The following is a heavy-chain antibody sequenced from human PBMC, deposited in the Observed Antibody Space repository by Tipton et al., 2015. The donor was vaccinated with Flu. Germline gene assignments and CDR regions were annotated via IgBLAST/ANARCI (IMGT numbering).Heavy chain of an antibody. CDR3: AKDIGYYDFWSGPIGVGAFDY. CDR2: ISWNSGSI. V-gene: IGHV3-9*01. Sequence: SLRLSCAASGFTFDDYAMHWVRQAPGKGLEWVSGISWNSGSIGYADSVKGRFTISRDNAKNSLYLQMNSLRAEDTALYYCAKDIGYYDFWSGPIGVGAFDYWGQGTLVPVSS. D-gene: IGHD3-3*01. CDR1: GFTFDDYA. J-gene: IGHJ4*02.